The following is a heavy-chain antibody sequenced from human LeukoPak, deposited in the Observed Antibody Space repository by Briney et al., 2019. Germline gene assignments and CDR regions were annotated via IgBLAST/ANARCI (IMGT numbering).Heavy chain of an antibody. V-gene: IGHV3-7*03. Sequence: PGGSLRLSRAASGFTFSSYWMSWVRQAPGKGLEWVANIKQDGSEKYYVDSVKGRFTISRDNAKNSLCLQMNSLRAEDTAVYYCARDDYSNRNYYYYGMDVWGQGTTVTVSS. D-gene: IGHD4-11*01. CDR3: ARDDYSNRNYYYYGMDV. J-gene: IGHJ6*02. CDR2: IKQDGSEK. CDR1: GFTFSSYW.